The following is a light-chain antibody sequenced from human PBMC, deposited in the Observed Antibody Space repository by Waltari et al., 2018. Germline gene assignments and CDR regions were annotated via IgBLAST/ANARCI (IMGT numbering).Light chain of an antibody. Sequence: DIVMTQSHDSLAVSLGERATINCKSSQSVLYTSNNKNYLAWYQQKPGQPPQLLIYWASTRESGVPDRFSGSGSGTDFTLTISSLQAEDVAVYYCQQYYSTITFGQGTRLEIK. J-gene: IGKJ5*01. CDR3: QQYYSTIT. CDR2: WAS. V-gene: IGKV4-1*01. CDR1: QSVLYTSNNKNY.